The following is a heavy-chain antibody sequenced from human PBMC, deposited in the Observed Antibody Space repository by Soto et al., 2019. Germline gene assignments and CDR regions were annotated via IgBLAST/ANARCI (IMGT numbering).Heavy chain of an antibody. J-gene: IGHJ6*03. V-gene: IGHV1-3*01. CDR2: INAGNGNT. D-gene: IGHD5-18*01. CDR1: GYTFTSYA. CDR3: ARDRGYSYGQNYYYYYMDV. Sequence: ASVKVSCKASGYTFTSYAMHWVRQAPGQRLEWMGWINAGNGNTKYSQKFQGRVTITRDTSASTAYMELSSLRSEDTAVYYCARDRGYSYGQNYYYYYMDVWGKGTTVTVSS.